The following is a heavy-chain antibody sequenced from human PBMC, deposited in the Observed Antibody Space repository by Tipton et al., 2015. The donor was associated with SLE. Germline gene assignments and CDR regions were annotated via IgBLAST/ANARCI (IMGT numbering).Heavy chain of an antibody. CDR1: GFTYSGYA. D-gene: IGHD3-16*01. CDR2: IRADGSNK. V-gene: IGHV3-30*02. J-gene: IGHJ4*02. CDR3: ARGRGGEFLDY. Sequence: SGFTYSGYAMHWVRQAPGKGLEWVAFIRADGSNKDYADSVKGRFTISRDNSKNTLYLQMNRPRVEDTAVYFCARGRGGEFLDYWGQGTLVTVSS.